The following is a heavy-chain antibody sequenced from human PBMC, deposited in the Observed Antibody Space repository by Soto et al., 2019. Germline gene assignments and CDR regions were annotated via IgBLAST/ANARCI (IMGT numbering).Heavy chain of an antibody. CDR1: GYTFTSYA. Sequence: ASVKVSCKASGYTFTSYAMHWVLQAPGQMLEWMGWINAVNGNTKYSQKFQGRVTITRDTSASTAYMELSSLRSEDTAVYYCARDPVIRRGSSGYYYYGMDVWGQGTTVTVSS. V-gene: IGHV1-3*01. D-gene: IGHD6-6*01. J-gene: IGHJ6*02. CDR3: ARDPVIRRGSSGYYYYGMDV. CDR2: INAVNGNT.